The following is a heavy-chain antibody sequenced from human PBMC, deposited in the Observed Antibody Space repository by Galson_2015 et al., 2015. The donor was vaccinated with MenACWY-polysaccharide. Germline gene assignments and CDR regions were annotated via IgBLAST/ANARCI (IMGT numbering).Heavy chain of an antibody. V-gene: IGHV3-23*01. Sequence: SLRLSCAASGFTFKSHAMNWVRQAPGRGLEWVSGFSGSGATTYYADSVKGRFTISRDNSKNTLYLQMNSLRPEDTAVYYCSKDVRANAVPTASAPGGPTDSWGQGTLVPVSS. CDR3: SKDVRANAVPTASAPGGPTDS. CDR2: FSGSGATT. D-gene: IGHD6-6*01. J-gene: IGHJ4*02. CDR1: GFTFKSHA.